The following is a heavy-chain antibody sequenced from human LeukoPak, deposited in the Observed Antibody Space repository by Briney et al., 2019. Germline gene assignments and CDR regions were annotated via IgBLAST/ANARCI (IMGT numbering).Heavy chain of an antibody. D-gene: IGHD3-22*01. J-gene: IGHJ3*02. CDR1: GFTFSAYA. Sequence: GGSLRLSCAASGFTFSAYAMHWVCQAPGKGLEYVSSISSNGGSTYYANSVKGRFTISRDNSKNTLYLQMGSLRPEDMAAYYCARDRVTLIVGGGFDIWGLGTMVTVSS. V-gene: IGHV3-64*01. CDR3: ARDRVTLIVGGGFDI. CDR2: ISSNGGST.